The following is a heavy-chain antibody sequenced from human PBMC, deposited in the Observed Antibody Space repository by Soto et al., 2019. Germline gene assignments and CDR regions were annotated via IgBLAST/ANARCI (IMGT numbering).Heavy chain of an antibody. Sequence: ASVKVSCKASGGTFSSYTISWVRQAPGQGLEWMGRIIPILGIANYAQKFQGRVTITADKSTSTAYMELSSLRSEDTAVYYCARDLPHPDYGVAVNWLDPWGQGTLVTVSS. CDR3: ARDLPHPDYGVAVNWLDP. CDR2: IIPILGIA. D-gene: IGHD4-17*01. V-gene: IGHV1-69*04. CDR1: GGTFSSYT. J-gene: IGHJ5*02.